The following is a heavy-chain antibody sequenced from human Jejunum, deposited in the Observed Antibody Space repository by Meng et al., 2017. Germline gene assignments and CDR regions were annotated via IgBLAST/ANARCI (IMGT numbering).Heavy chain of an antibody. V-gene: IGHV4-61*02. CDR2: IYTSGTT. D-gene: IGHD7-27*01. Sequence: SETLSLTCTVSGASISSGVYHWSWIRQAAGKGLEWIGRIYTSGTTNYNSSLESRVTISLDTSKNQFSLRLSSVTAADTAVYYCARATGENGLGNWLDPWGQRTLLTSPQ. CDR3: ARATGENGLGNWLDP. CDR1: GASISSGVYH. J-gene: IGHJ5*02.